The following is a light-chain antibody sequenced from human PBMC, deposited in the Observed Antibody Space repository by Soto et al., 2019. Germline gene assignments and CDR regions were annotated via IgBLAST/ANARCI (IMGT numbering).Light chain of an antibody. Sequence: DIVMTQSPDSLAVSLGERATINCKSSQSLLFISNQKNYLAWYQQKPGQPPKLLIYWASTRESGVPDRFIGSGSGTDFTLTISSLQAEDVAVYYCQQYYDPPVTFGLGTRLEIK. CDR2: WAS. CDR3: QQYYDPPVT. V-gene: IGKV4-1*01. CDR1: QSLLFISNQKNY. J-gene: IGKJ5*01.